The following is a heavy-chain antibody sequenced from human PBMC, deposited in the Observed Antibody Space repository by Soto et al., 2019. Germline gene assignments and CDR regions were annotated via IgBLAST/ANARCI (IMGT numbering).Heavy chain of an antibody. V-gene: IGHV1-18*01. CDR3: ARGRYEDY. Sequence: QVHLVQSGAEVKKPGASVKVSCQGSGYAFTTYGITWVRQAPGQGLEWMGWISAHNDNTNYAQKLQGRVTVTRDTSTSTAYMELRSLIYEDPAVSYCARGRYEDYWGPGALVTVSS. CDR1: GYAFTTYG. D-gene: IGHD1-1*01. CDR2: ISAHNDNT. J-gene: IGHJ4*01.